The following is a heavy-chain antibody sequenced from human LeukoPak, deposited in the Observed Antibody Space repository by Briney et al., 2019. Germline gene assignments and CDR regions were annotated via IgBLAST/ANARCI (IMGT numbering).Heavy chain of an antibody. D-gene: IGHD1-14*01. CDR1: GGSFSGYY. J-gene: IGHJ4*02. Sequence: PSETLSLTCAVYGGSFSGYYWSWIRQPPGKGLEWIGEIYHSGSTNYNPSLKSRVTISVDKSKNQFSLKLSSVTAADTAVYYCARGLPPFDYWGQGTLVTVSS. CDR3: ARGLPPFDY. CDR2: IYHSGST. V-gene: IGHV4-34*01.